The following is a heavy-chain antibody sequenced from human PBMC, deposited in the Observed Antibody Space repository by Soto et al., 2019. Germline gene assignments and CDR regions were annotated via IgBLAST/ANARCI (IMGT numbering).Heavy chain of an antibody. J-gene: IGHJ5*02. CDR3: ARDSATVSSYPSWFDP. D-gene: IGHD4-17*01. Sequence: GASVKVSCKASGYTFTSYYMHWVRQAPGQGLEWMGWINPSSGGTNYAQKFQGWVTMTRDTSISTAYMELSRLRSDDTAVYYCARDSATVSSYPSWFDPWGQGTLVTVSS. CDR1: GYTFTSYY. V-gene: IGHV1-2*04. CDR2: INPSSGGT.